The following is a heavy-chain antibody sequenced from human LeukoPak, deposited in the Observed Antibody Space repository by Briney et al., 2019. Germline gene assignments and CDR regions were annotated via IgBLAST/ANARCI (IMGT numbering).Heavy chain of an antibody. V-gene: IGHV4-38-2*01. J-gene: IGHJ4*02. CDR3: ASKDYYDSSGYHYAY. CDR1: GYSISSGYY. CDR2: IYHSGST. Sequence: SETLSLTCAVSGYSISSGYYWGWIRQPPGKGLEWIGSIYHSGSTYYNPSLKSRVTISVDTSKNQFSLKLSSVTAADTAVYYCASKDYYDSSGYHYAYWGQGTLVTVSS. D-gene: IGHD3-22*01.